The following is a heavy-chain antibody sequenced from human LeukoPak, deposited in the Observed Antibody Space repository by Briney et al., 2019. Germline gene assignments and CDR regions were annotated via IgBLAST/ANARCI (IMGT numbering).Heavy chain of an antibody. CDR3: ARGAANYDFWSGYFLDGMDV. J-gene: IGHJ6*02. CDR1: GGSFSGYY. Sequence: SETLSLTCAVYGGSFSGYYWSWIRQPPGKGLEWIGYIYYSGSTNYNPSLKSRVTISVDTSKNQFSLKLSSVTAADTAVYYCARGAANYDFWSGYFLDGMDVRGQGTTVTVSS. D-gene: IGHD3-3*01. CDR2: IYYSGST. V-gene: IGHV4-59*01.